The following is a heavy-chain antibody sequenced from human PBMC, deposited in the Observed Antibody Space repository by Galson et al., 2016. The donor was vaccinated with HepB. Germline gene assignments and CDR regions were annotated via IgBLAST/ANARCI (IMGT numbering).Heavy chain of an antibody. J-gene: IGHJ4*02. CDR3: AKDGRIYCSSASCHDHFHY. D-gene: IGHD2-2*01. V-gene: IGHV3-30*18. CDR2: ISYDGSNK. Sequence: SLRLSCAASGFTFSSYGMHWVRQAPGKGLEWVAFISYDGSNKKYADSVEGRFTISRDNSKKTLYLQMNSLRAEDTALYYCAKDGRIYCSSASCHDHFHYWGQGTLVTVSS. CDR1: GFTFSSYG.